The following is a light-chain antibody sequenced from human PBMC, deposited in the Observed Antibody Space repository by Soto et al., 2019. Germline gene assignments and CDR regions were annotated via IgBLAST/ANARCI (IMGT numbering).Light chain of an antibody. Sequence: EIVLTQSPGTLSLSPGERATLSCRASQSVSSSSYLSWYQQKPGQAPRLLIYGASIRATGIPDRFSGSGSGTDFTLTISRLEPEDFAVYYCQHYGSSLTFGGGTKVEIK. CDR1: QSVSSSSY. J-gene: IGKJ4*01. CDR3: QHYGSSLT. V-gene: IGKV3-20*01. CDR2: GAS.